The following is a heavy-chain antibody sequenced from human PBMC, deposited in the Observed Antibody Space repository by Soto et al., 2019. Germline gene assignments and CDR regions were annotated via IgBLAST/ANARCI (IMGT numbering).Heavy chain of an antibody. CDR3: AKFRGTVTALVDDY. CDR2: INSDGSTT. J-gene: IGHJ4*02. D-gene: IGHD3-10*01. Sequence: GGSLRLSCAASGFTFSSYWMHWVRQVPGKGLVWVSRINSDGSTTNYADSVKGRFTISRDNAKNTLYLQMSSLRAEDTAVYYCAKFRGTVTALVDDYWGKGTLGTVS. CDR1: GFTFSSYW. V-gene: IGHV3-74*01.